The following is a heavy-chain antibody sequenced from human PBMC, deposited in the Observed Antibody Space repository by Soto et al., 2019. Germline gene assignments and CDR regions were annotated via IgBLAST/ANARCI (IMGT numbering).Heavy chain of an antibody. CDR2: FYPGDSDA. Sequence: GESLKISCKGSGYYFPSYWIGWVRQMPGKGLEWMGIFYPGDSDARYSPSFQGQVTISADRSISTAYLQWSSLKPSDTAMYYCARQGNGAEGFDYWGQGTLVTVSS. D-gene: IGHD4-17*01. CDR3: ARQGNGAEGFDY. V-gene: IGHV5-51*01. CDR1: GYYFPSYW. J-gene: IGHJ4*02.